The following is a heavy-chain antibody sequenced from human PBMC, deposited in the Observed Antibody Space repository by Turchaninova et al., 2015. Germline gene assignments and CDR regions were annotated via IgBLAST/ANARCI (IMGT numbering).Heavy chain of an antibody. J-gene: IGHJ3*02. CDR1: GFTFSCYW. Sequence: EVQLVESGGGLVQPGGSLRLSCAASGFTFSCYWMSWVRQAAGEGRGGGDNIRKGGRAKYNGDTVKGRFTVAGDNAKSSVYLQMNSLRAEDTAVYYCARALVGAGAFDIWGQGTLVAVSS. CDR2: IRKGGRAK. V-gene: IGHV3-7*03. D-gene: IGHD1-26*01. CDR3: ARALVGAGAFDI.